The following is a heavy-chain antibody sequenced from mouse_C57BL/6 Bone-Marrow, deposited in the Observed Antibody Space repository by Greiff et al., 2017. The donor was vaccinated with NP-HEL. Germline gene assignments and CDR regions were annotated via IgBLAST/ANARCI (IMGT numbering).Heavy chain of an antibody. CDR1: GYAFTNYL. CDR3: ARPGGYDGDY. CDR2: INPGSGGT. Sequence: QVQLKQSGAELVRPGTSVKVSCKASGYAFTNYLIEWVKQRPGQGLEWIGVINPGSGGTNYNEKFKGKATLTADKSSSTAYMQLSSLTSEDSAVYFCARPGGYDGDYWGQGTTLTVSS. D-gene: IGHD2-2*01. V-gene: IGHV1-54*01. J-gene: IGHJ2*01.